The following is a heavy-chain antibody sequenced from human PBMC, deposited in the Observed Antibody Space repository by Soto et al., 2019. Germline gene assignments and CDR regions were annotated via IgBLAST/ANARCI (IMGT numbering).Heavy chain of an antibody. D-gene: IGHD5-12*01. J-gene: IGHJ4*02. CDR2: IYYSGST. Sequence: SETLSLTCTVSGGSISSGGYYWSWIRQHPGKGLEWIGYIYYSGSTYYNPSLKSRVTISVDTSKNQFSLKLSSVTAADTAVYYCARAGAVYSGYELLDYWGQGTLVTVSS. CDR1: GGSISSGGYY. CDR3: ARAGAVYSGYELLDY. V-gene: IGHV4-31*03.